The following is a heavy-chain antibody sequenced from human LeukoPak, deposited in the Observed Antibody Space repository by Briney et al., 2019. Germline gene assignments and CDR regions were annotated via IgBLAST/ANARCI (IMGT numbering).Heavy chain of an antibody. J-gene: IGHJ4*02. CDR3: ARDGGAD. CDR2: ISYDENNK. V-gene: IGHV3-30-3*01. CDR1: GFTFSDFD. Sequence: GGSLRLSCAASGFTFSDFDLHWVRQAPGEGLEWVAVISYDENNKYYADSVKGRFTISRDNSKDTLYLQMNSLTPEDTAVYYCARDGGADWGQGTLVTVSS. D-gene: IGHD3-3*01.